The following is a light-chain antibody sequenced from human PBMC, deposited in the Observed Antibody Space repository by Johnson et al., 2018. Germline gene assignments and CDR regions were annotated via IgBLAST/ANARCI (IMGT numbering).Light chain of an antibody. Sequence: QSVLTQPPSVSAAPGQKVTISCSGSSSNIGNNYVSWYQQLPGTAPKLLIYENNKRPSGIPDRFSGSKSGTSATLGITGLQTGDEAVYYCGTWDSSLSAGNVFGTGTKATVL. V-gene: IGLV1-51*02. CDR1: SSNIGNNY. CDR3: GTWDSSLSAGNV. J-gene: IGLJ1*01. CDR2: ENN.